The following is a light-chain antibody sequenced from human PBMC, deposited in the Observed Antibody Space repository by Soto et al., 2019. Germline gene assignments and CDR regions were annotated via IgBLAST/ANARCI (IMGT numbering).Light chain of an antibody. V-gene: IGKV1-5*01. CDR2: DVS. CDR1: QSIAAS. Sequence: DIQMTQSPSTLSPSVGDTVTITCRASQSIAASLAWYQLKPGEAPKLLIYDVSNLESGVPSRFSGSGSGTEFSLTIRSLHPDDFATYYCQQYDYSRTFGQGTKVDIK. CDR3: QQYDYSRT. J-gene: IGKJ1*01.